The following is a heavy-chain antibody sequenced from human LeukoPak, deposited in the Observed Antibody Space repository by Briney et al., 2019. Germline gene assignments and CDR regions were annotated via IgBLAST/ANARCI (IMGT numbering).Heavy chain of an antibody. V-gene: IGHV1-8*01. D-gene: IGHD3-22*01. J-gene: IGHJ6*03. Sequence: ASVKVSCKASGYTFTSYDINWVRQATGQGLEWMGWMNPNSGNTGYAQKFQGRVTMTRNTSISTAYMELSSLRAEDTAVYYCARGVGPYYYDSSGYHKTYYYYYYMDVWGTGTTVTVSS. CDR3: ARGVGPYYYDSSGYHKTYYYYYYMDV. CDR1: GYTFTSYD. CDR2: MNPNSGNT.